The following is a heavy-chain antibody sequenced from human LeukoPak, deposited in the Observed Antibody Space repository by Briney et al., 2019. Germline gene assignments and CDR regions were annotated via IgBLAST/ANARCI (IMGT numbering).Heavy chain of an antibody. CDR2: INSDGSST. D-gene: IGHD5-24*01. CDR1: GFTFSSYW. J-gene: IGHJ4*02. V-gene: IGHV3-74*01. Sequence: GGSLRLSCAASGFTFSSYWMHWVRQAPGKGLVWVSRINSDGSSTSYADSVKGRFTISRDNAKNTHYLQMSSLRAEDTAVYYCTRDRGDGYISFDNWGQGTLVTVSS. CDR3: TRDRGDGYISFDN.